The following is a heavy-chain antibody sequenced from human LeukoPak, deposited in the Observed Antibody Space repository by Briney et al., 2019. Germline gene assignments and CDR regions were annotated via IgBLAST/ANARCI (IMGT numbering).Heavy chain of an antibody. CDR1: GFSINIGYY. Sequence: PSETLSLTCSVSGFSINIGYYWGWIRQPPGKGLEWIGNIHFTGNSYDNPTLRSRLIMSIDTSKNQFSLNLRSVTAADTAVYYCARLRSGSSSLVSFDSWGQGTLVTVSS. D-gene: IGHD6-6*01. CDR2: IHFTGNS. J-gene: IGHJ4*02. V-gene: IGHV4-38-2*02. CDR3: ARLRSGSSSLVSFDS.